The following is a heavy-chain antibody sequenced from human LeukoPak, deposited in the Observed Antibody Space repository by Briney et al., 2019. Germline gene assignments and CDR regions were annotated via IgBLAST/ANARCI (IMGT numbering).Heavy chain of an antibody. CDR2: INHSGST. V-gene: IGHV4-34*01. Sequence: PSETLSLTCAVYGGSFSGYYWSWIRQPPGKGLEWIGEINHSGSTNYNPSLKSRVTISVDTSKNQFSLKLSSVTAADTAVYYCARDQRAAGTWAPYYFDYWGQGTLVTVSS. CDR1: GGSFSGYY. J-gene: IGHJ4*02. CDR3: ARDQRAAGTWAPYYFDY. D-gene: IGHD6-13*01.